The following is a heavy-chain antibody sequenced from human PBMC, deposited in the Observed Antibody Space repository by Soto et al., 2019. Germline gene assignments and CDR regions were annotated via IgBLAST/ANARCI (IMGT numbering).Heavy chain of an antibody. CDR3: AKLTAA. D-gene: IGHD6-13*01. Sequence: EVEVLKSGGGLVQPGGSLRLSCAASGFTFSAYVMSWVREAPGKGLEWVSSITSSGGGTYYADSVKRRFTVSRDNSKNTVYLQMNSLRDEDTAVYYCAKLTAAWGQGTLVTVSS. J-gene: IGHJ4*02. CDR2: ITSSGGGT. CDR1: GFTFSAYV. V-gene: IGHV3-23*01.